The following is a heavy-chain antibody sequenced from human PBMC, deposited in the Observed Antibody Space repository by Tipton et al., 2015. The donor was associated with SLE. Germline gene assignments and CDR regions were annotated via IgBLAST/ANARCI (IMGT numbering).Heavy chain of an antibody. J-gene: IGHJ4*02. CDR2: INPNSGGT. CDR1: GYTFTGYY. Sequence: QLVQSGAEVKKPGASVKVSCKASGYTFTGYYMHWVRQAPGQGLEWMGWINPNSGGTSYAQKFQGRVTMTRDTSISTAYMELSRLRPDVTAGYYCAFSSSGGTAGGFDYWGQGSLVTVSS. V-gene: IGHV1-2*02. D-gene: IGHD6-6*01. CDR3: AFSSSGGTAGGFDY.